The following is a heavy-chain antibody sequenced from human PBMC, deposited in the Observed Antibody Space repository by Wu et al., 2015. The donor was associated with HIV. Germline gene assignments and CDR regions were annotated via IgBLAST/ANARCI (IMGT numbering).Heavy chain of an antibody. CDR1: GYTFTGYY. CDR2: INPNSGGT. CDR3: ARDQGFTMIVVVSPFDI. V-gene: IGHV1-2*02. D-gene: IGHD3-22*01. J-gene: IGHJ3*02. Sequence: QVQLVQSGAEVKKPGASVKVSCKASGYTFTGYYMHWVRQAPGQGLEWMGWINPNSGGTNYAQKFQGRVTMTRDTSISTAYMELSRLRSDDTAVYYCARDQGFTMIVVVSPFDIWGQGTMVTVSS.